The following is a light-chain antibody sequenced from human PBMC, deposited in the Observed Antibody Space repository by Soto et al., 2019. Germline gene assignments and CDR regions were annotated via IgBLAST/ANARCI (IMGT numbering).Light chain of an antibody. CDR2: GAS. Sequence: DIQMTQSPSFVSASVGDRVPITCRASQRISSWLAWYQQKPGRAPKLLIHGASTLDSGVPSRFSGSGSGTDFTLTISSLQPEDFATYYCQQTNSFPRTFGGGTKVEIK. V-gene: IGKV1-12*01. J-gene: IGKJ4*01. CDR1: QRISSW. CDR3: QQTNSFPRT.